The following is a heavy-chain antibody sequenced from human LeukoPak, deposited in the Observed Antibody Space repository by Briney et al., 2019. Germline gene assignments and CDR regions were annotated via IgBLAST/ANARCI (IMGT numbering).Heavy chain of an antibody. CDR1: GGSISSGSYY. V-gene: IGHV4-61*02. Sequence: PSETLSFTCTVSGGSISSGSYYWSWIRQPAGKGLEWIGRIYTSGSTNYNPSLKSRVTISVDTSKNQFSLKLSSVTAADTAVYYCARERGRTRVVPAWFDPWGQGTLVTVSS. CDR3: ARERGRTRVVPAWFDP. J-gene: IGHJ5*02. CDR2: IYTSGST. D-gene: IGHD2-2*01.